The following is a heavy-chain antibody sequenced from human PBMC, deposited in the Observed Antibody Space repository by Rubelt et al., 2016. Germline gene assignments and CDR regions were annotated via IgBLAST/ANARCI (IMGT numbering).Heavy chain of an antibody. J-gene: IGHJ4*02. CDR2: IKQDGSEK. Sequence: VRQAPGKGLEWVANIKQDGSEKYYVDSVKGRFTISRDNAKNSLYLQMNSLRADDTAIYYCAKDSSPGYCSGSTCYSYYFDSWGQGTLVTVSS. V-gene: IGHV3-7*03. CDR3: AKDSSPGYCSGSTCYSYYFDS. D-gene: IGHD2-15*01.